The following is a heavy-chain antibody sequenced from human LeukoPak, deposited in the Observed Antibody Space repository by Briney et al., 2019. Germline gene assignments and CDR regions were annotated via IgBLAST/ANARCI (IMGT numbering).Heavy chain of an antibody. D-gene: IGHD6-13*01. CDR3: ARATNSSSWYFSAFDI. J-gene: IGHJ3*02. CDR1: GGTFSSYA. CDR2: IIPILGIA. Sequence: SVKVSCKASGGTFSSYAISWVRQAPGQGLEWMGRIIPILGIANYAQKFQGRVTITADKSTSTAYMELSSLRSEDTAVYYCARATNSSSWYFSAFDIWGQGTMVTVSS. V-gene: IGHV1-69*04.